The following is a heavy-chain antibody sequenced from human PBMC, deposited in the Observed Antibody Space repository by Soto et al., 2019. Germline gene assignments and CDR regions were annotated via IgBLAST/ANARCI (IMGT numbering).Heavy chain of an antibody. D-gene: IGHD4-17*01. J-gene: IGHJ4*02. Sequence: ASVKVSCKASGHTFTGYYMHWVRQAPGQGLEWMGWINPNSGGTNYAQKLQGWVTMTRDTSISTAYMELSRLRSDDTAVYYCARGPSTVIVFDYWGQGTLVTVSS. CDR1: GHTFTGYY. CDR2: INPNSGGT. CDR3: ARGPSTVIVFDY. V-gene: IGHV1-2*04.